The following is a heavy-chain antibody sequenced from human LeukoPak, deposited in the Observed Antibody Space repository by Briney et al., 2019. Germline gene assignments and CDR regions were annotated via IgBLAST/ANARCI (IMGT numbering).Heavy chain of an antibody. D-gene: IGHD3-10*01. CDR3: ASSYYYGSGSYFYYYYGMDV. J-gene: IGHJ6*02. V-gene: IGHV1-46*01. CDR2: INPSGGST. Sequence: GASVKVSCTASGYTFTSYYMHWVRQAPGQGLEWMGIINPSGGSTSYAQKFQGRVTMTRDTSTSTVYMELSSLRSEDTAVYYCASSYYYGSGSYFYYYYGMDVWGQGTTVTVSS. CDR1: GYTFTSYY.